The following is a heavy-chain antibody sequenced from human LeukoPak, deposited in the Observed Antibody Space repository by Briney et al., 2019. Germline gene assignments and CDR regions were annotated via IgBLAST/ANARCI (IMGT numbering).Heavy chain of an antibody. Sequence: GRSLRLSCAASGFTFSSYGMHWVRQAPVKGLEWEAFIWYDGSNQDYADSVKGRFTISRDNSKNTLYLQMNSLRAEDTAVYYCARDFYGDFSKFDYWGQGTLVTVSS. J-gene: IGHJ4*02. CDR3: ARDFYGDFSKFDY. CDR2: IWYDGSNQ. CDR1: GFTFSSYG. D-gene: IGHD4-17*01. V-gene: IGHV3-33*01.